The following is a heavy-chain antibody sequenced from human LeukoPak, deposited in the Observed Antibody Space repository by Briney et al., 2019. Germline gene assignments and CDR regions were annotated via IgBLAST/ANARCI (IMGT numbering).Heavy chain of an antibody. J-gene: IGHJ4*02. Sequence: SVKVPCKASGGTFSSYAISWVRQAPGQGLEWMGGIIPIFGTANYAQKFQGRVTITADESTSIAYMELSSLRSEDTAVYYCARDDPRVTGTSGLHYWGQGTLVTVSS. CDR2: IIPIFGTA. CDR1: GGTFSSYA. V-gene: IGHV1-69*13. D-gene: IGHD1-7*01. CDR3: ARDDPRVTGTSGLHY.